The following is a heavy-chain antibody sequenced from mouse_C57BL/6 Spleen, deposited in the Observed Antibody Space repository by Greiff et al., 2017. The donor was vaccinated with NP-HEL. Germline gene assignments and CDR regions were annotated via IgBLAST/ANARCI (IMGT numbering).Heavy chain of an antibody. D-gene: IGHD2-5*01. CDR1: GYAFTNYL. CDR3: ASYYSKSGYYFDY. J-gene: IGHJ2*01. V-gene: IGHV1-54*01. Sequence: QVQLQQSGAELVRPGTSVKVSCKASGYAFTNYLIEWVKQRPGQGLEWIGVINPGSGGTNYNEKFKGKATLTADKSSSTAYMQLSSLTSEDSAVYFCASYYSKSGYYFDYWGQGTTLTVSS. CDR2: INPGSGGT.